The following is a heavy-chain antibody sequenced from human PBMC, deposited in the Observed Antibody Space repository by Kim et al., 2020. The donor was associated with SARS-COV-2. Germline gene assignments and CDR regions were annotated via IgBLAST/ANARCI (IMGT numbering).Heavy chain of an antibody. Sequence: GGSLRLFCAASGFTFSSYGMHWVRQAPGKGLEWVTVIWYDGSNKYYADSVKGRFTISRDNSKNTLYLQMNSLRAEDTAVYYCAREWVSRALDYWGQGTLVTVSS. D-gene: IGHD1-26*01. CDR3: AREWVSRALDY. J-gene: IGHJ4*02. CDR1: GFTFSSYG. CDR2: IWYDGSNK. V-gene: IGHV3-33*01.